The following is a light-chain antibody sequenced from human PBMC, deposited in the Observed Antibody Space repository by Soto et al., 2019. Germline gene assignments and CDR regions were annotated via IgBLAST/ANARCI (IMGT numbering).Light chain of an antibody. CDR3: QQRSNWRRT. V-gene: IGKV3-11*01. CDR1: QSVSSY. Sequence: EIVLTQSPATPSLSPGERATLSCRATQSVSSYLAWYQQKPGQAPRLLIYDASNRATGIPARFSGSGSGTDFTLTISSLEPEDFAVYYCQQRSNWRRTFGQGTKVDIK. J-gene: IGKJ1*01. CDR2: DAS.